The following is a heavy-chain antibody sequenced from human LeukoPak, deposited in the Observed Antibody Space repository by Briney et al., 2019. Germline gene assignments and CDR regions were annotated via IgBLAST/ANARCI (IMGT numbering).Heavy chain of an antibody. CDR2: INTDTGNP. CDR3: ARATAICSSTSCYRWGFDY. D-gene: IGHD2-2*02. Sequence: ASVKVSCKASGYTFTTYGMNWVRQAPGQGLEWMGWINTDTGNPTYAQGFTGRFVFSLDTSVSTAYLQISSLKAEDTAVYYCARATAICSSTSCYRWGFDYWGQGTLVTVSS. CDR1: GYTFTTYG. J-gene: IGHJ4*02. V-gene: IGHV7-4-1*02.